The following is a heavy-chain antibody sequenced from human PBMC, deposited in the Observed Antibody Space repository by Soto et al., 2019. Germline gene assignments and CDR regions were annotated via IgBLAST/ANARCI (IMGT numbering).Heavy chain of an antibody. CDR1: GFTFSSYG. J-gene: IGHJ6*02. Sequence: GALRLSCAVSGFTFSSYGMQWVRQAPGKGLEWVAIISYDVSNKYYADSVKGRFTISRDNSKNTLYLQMNSLRAEDTAVYYCAKEIGAIFRYYGMDVWGQGTTVTVSS. D-gene: IGHD3-3*01. CDR3: AKEIGAIFRYYGMDV. CDR2: ISYDVSNK. V-gene: IGHV3-30*18.